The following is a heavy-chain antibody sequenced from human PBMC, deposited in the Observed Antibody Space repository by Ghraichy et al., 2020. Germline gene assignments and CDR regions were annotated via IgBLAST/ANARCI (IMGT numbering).Heavy chain of an antibody. CDR3: AREARCSGGSCYSSFYPLYYYGMDV. V-gene: IGHV3-48*02. CDR1: GFTFSSYS. J-gene: IGHJ6*02. Sequence: ETLSLTCAASGFTFSSYSMNWVRQAPGKGLEWVSYISSSSSTIYYADSVKGRFTISRDNAKNSLYLQMNSLRDEDTAVYYCAREARCSGGSCYSSFYPLYYYGMDVWGQGAKVTVS. CDR2: ISSSSSTI. D-gene: IGHD2-15*01.